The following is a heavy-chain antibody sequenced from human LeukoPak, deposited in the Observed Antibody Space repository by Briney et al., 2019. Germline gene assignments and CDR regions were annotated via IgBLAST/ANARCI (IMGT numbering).Heavy chain of an antibody. J-gene: IGHJ5*02. CDR2: IYYSGST. CDR3: ARDSPVEYSSSSGWFDP. Sequence: SSETLSLTCTVSGGSISSSSYYWGWIRQPPGKGLEWIGSIYYSGSTYYNPSLKSRVTISVDTSKNQFSLKLSSVTAADTAVYYCARDSPVEYSSSSGWFDPWGQGTLVTVSS. D-gene: IGHD6-6*01. V-gene: IGHV4-39*07. CDR1: GGSISSSSYY.